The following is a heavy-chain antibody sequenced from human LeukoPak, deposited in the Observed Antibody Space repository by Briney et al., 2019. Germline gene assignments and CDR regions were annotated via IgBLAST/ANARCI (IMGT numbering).Heavy chain of an antibody. V-gene: IGHV3-23*01. CDR2: ISGSGGST. J-gene: IGHJ4*02. CDR3: AKFKWNQYYDSSGYGH. D-gene: IGHD3-22*01. CDR1: GFTFSSYA. Sequence: PGGSLRLSCAASGFTFSSYAMSWVRQAPGKGLEWVSAISGSGGSTYYADSVKGRFTISRDNSKNTLYLQMNSLRAEDTAVYYCAKFKWNQYYDSSGYGHWGQGTLVTVSS.